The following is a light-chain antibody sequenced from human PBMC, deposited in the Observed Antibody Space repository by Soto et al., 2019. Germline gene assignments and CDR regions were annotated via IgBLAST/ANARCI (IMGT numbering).Light chain of an antibody. J-gene: IGKJ1*01. V-gene: IGKV1-5*03. CDR3: QQSSRHGT. Sequence: DIQMAQSPSTLSASVGDRVTITCRASQSISPWLAWYQQKPGKAPKLLIYKASMLESGVPSRFSGSGSGTEFTLTISSLQPDDFATYYCQQSSRHGTFGQGTKVEI. CDR2: KAS. CDR1: QSISPW.